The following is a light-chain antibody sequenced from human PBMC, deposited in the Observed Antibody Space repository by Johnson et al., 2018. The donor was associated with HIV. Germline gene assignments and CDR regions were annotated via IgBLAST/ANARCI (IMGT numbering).Light chain of an antibody. V-gene: IGLV1-51*02. CDR2: ENN. CDR1: SSNIGNNY. CDR3: GTWDSSLRVGF. J-gene: IGLJ1*01. Sequence: QLVLTQPPSVSAAPGQKVTISCSGSSSNIGNNYVSWYQQLPGTAPKLLIYENNKRPSGIPERFSGSKSGTSATLGITGLQTGDEADYYCGTWDSSLRVGFFGTWTKVTVL.